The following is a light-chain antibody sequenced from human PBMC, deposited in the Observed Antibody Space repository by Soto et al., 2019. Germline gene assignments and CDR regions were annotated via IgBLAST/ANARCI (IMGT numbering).Light chain of an antibody. Sequence: EIVLTQSPATLSLSPGERATLSCRASQSVSSYSAWFQQKPRQPPKLLIYWASSREIGVPDRFSGSESGTDFTLSISSLQPEDVAVYYCQQYFSTPPLTFGGGTKVDIK. CDR3: QQYFSTPPLT. CDR1: QSVSSY. V-gene: IGKV3-15*01. J-gene: IGKJ4*01. CDR2: WAS.